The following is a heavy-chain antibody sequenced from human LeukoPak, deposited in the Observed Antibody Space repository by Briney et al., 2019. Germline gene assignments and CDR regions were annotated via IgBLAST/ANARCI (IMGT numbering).Heavy chain of an antibody. V-gene: IGHV4-34*01. CDR1: GGSFSDYY. J-gene: IGHJ4*02. Sequence: SETLSLTCAVYGGSFSDYYWSWIRQPPGKGLEWIGEINHSGSTNYNPSLKSRVTASVDTSKNQFSLKLRPVTAADTAIYYCASRLRDGSGYYSGFDYWGQGTLVTVSS. CDR2: INHSGST. CDR3: ASRLRDGSGYYSGFDY. D-gene: IGHD3-22*01.